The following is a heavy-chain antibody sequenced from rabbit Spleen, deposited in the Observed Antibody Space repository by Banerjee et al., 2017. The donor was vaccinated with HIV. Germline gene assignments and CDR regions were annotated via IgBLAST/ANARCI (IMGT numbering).Heavy chain of an antibody. CDR1: GFDFSAYY. Sequence: QLVESGGGLVQPGGSLKVSCIASGFDFSAYYVSWVRQAPGKGLEWIGYFDPVFGSTYYAGWVNGQFTISSHNAQNTLYLQLNSLTAADTATYFCARDTGTSFSTYGMDLWGPGTLVTVS. CDR2: FDPVFGST. D-gene: IGHD8-1*01. V-gene: IGHV1S7*01. J-gene: IGHJ6*01. CDR3: ARDTGTSFSTYGMDL.